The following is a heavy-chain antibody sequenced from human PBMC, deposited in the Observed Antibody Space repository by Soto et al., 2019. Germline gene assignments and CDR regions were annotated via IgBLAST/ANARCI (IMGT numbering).Heavy chain of an antibody. CDR2: IWYDGSKE. D-gene: IGHD3-22*01. V-gene: IGHV3-33*01. J-gene: IGHJ6*02. CDR1: GFPFSSYG. CDR3: ARSAPGGYHYYYVMDV. Sequence: GGSLSLSCPASGFPFSSYGMHWVRQAPGKGLEWVAVIWYDGSKEYYADSVRGRFTISRENAKNSLYLQMNSLRAGDTAVYYCARSAPGGYHYYYVMDVWGQGPTVPVS.